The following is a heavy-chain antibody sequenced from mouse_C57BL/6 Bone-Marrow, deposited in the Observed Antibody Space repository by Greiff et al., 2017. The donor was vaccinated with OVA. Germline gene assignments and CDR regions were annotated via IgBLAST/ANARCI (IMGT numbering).Heavy chain of an antibody. D-gene: IGHD2-5*01. V-gene: IGHV1-5*01. CDR1: GYTFTSYW. CDR2: IYPGNSDT. CDR3: TREGGYSNPDY. J-gene: IGHJ2*01. Sequence: VQLQQSGTVLARPGASVKMSCKTSGYTFTSYWMHWVKQRPGQGLEWIGAIYPGNSDTSYNQTFKGKAKLTAVTSASTAYMELSSLPNEDSAVYYCTREGGYSNPDYWGQGTTLTVSS.